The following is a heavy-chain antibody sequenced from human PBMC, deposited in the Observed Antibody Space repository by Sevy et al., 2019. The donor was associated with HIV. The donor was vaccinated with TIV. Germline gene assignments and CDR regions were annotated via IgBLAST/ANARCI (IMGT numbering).Heavy chain of an antibody. CDR3: ARERYDSSSEIEGNWFDP. CDR1: GFTFSSYG. V-gene: IGHV3-33*01. CDR2: IWYDGSNK. Sequence: GGSLRLSCAASGFTFSSYGMHWVRQAPGKGLEWVAVIWYDGSNKYYADSVKGRFTNSRDNSKNTLYLQRNSLRAEDTAGYYCARERYDSSSEIEGNWFDPWGQGTLVTVSS. J-gene: IGHJ5*02. D-gene: IGHD6-6*01.